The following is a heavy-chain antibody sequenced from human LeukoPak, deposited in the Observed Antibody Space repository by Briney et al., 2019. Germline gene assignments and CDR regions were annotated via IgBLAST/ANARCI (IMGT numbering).Heavy chain of an antibody. CDR2: INPSGGST. J-gene: IGHJ6*02. Sequence: ASVKVSCKASGYTFTSYYMHWVRQAPGQGLEWMGIINPSGGSTSYAQKFQGRVTMTRDTSTSTVYMELSSLRSEDTAVYYCARDVVHGSGSYSPYYYYGMDVWGQGTTVTVSS. V-gene: IGHV1-46*01. CDR3: ARDVVHGSGSYSPYYYYGMDV. CDR1: GYTFTSYY. D-gene: IGHD3-10*01.